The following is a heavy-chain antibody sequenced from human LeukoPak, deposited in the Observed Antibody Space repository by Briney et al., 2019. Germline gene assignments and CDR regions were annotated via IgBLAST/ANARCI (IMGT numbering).Heavy chain of an antibody. J-gene: IGHJ4*02. D-gene: IGHD6-13*01. CDR1: GFTVSTNY. CDR2: IYSGGST. V-gene: IGHV3-66*01. Sequence: GGSLRLSCAASGFTVSTNYMSWVRQAPGKGPEWVSLIYSGGSTYYADSVKGRFTISRDNSKNTVYIQMNSMRAEDTAVYYCAREVAAVGTAFDCWGQGTLVTVSS. CDR3: AREVAAVGTAFDC.